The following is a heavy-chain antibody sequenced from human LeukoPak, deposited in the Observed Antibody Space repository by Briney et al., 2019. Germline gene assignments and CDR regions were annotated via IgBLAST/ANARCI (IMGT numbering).Heavy chain of an antibody. V-gene: IGHV3-74*01. Sequence: GGSLRLSCAASGFTFGTYWMHWVRQAPGKGQVWVSRVNGDGSSTNYADSVKGRFTISRDNAKNTLYLQMNSLRAEDTAVYYCARDGIAAVDFDYWGQGILVTVSS. CDR3: ARDGIAAVDFDY. D-gene: IGHD6-13*01. CDR2: VNGDGSST. J-gene: IGHJ4*02. CDR1: GFTFGTYW.